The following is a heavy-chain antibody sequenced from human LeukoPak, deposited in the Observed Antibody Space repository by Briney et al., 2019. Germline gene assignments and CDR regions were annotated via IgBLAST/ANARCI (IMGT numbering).Heavy chain of an antibody. Sequence: GASVKVSCKASGYTFTSYGISWVRQAPGQGLEWMGRISAYNGNTNYAQKLQGRVTMTTDTSTSTAYMELRSLRSDDTAVYYCARRRYYGSGSHYYYYYMDVWGKGTTVTVSS. CDR2: ISAYNGNT. CDR1: GYTFTSYG. V-gene: IGHV1-18*01. D-gene: IGHD3-10*01. CDR3: ARRRYYGSGSHYYYYYMDV. J-gene: IGHJ6*03.